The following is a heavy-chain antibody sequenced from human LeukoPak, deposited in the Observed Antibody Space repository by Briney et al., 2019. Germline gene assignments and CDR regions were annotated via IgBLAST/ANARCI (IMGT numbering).Heavy chain of an antibody. Sequence: PSETLSLTCTVSGGSFSSGSYYWSWIRQPPGKGLEWIGYIYYSGSTNYNPSLKSRVTISVDTSKNQFSLKLSSVTAADTAVYYCARLRRSDRNWFDPWGQGTLVTVSS. CDR1: GGSFSSGSYY. CDR3: ARLRRSDRNWFDP. CDR2: IYYSGST. V-gene: IGHV4-61*01. J-gene: IGHJ5*02. D-gene: IGHD6-6*01.